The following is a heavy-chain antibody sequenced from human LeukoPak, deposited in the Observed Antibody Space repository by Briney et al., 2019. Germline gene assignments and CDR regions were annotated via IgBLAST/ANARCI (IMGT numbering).Heavy chain of an antibody. CDR2: INSKTDGGTT. D-gene: IGHD3-16*01. CDR1: GFTFSNAS. CDR3: RGGVDS. V-gene: IGHV3-15*01. J-gene: IGHJ4*02. Sequence: PGGSLRLSCAASGFTFSNASMSWVRQAPGKGLEWVGRINSKTDGGTTDYAAPVKGRFTISRDDSKSTLYLQMNSLKTEDTAVYYCRGGVDSWGQGTLVTVSS.